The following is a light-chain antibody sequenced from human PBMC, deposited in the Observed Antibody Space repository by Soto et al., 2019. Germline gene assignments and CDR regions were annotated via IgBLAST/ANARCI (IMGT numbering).Light chain of an antibody. Sequence: EIVMTQSPSTLSVSPGERATLSCRASQSVSSNLAWYQHKPGQAPRLLIYGASVRATGIPARFSGSGSGTEFTLTISSLQSEDFAIYYCQQYNNWLTFGGGTKVEIK. J-gene: IGKJ4*01. CDR2: GAS. CDR1: QSVSSN. CDR3: QQYNNWLT. V-gene: IGKV3-15*01.